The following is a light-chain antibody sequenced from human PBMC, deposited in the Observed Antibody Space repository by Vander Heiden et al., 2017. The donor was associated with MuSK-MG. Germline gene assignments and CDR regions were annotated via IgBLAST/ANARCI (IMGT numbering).Light chain of an antibody. CDR1: QSILTW. Sequence: DIQLTQSPSTLSASVGDRVTITCRASQSILTWLAWYQQKPGKAPKLLIYKASTLESGVPSRFSGSGYGTEFTLTISSRQPDDFATYYCQQYDSFSPYIFGQGTKLDIK. J-gene: IGKJ2*01. CDR3: QQYDSFSPYI. CDR2: KAS. V-gene: IGKV1-5*03.